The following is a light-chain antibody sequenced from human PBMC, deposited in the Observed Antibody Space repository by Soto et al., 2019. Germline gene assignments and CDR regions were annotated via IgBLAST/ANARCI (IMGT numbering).Light chain of an antibody. CDR2: DVS. Sequence: ERVGTQPPATLSVSPGERATRSGRASQSVGSHLAWYQQKPGQAPRLLIYDVSNRATGIPARFSGSGSRTDCTLTISSLEPEDVEIYYGQQRNYWQVTFGQGTRLEIK. V-gene: IGKV3D-11*02. J-gene: IGKJ5*01. CDR3: QQRNYWQVT. CDR1: QSVGSH.